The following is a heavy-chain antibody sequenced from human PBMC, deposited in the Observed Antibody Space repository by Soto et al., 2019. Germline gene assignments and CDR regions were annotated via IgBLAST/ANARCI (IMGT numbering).Heavy chain of an antibody. CDR3: ARGRGSGSRPCYYYYYMDV. V-gene: IGHV4-34*01. CDR1: GGSFSGYY. Sequence: SETPSITCAVYGGSFSGYYWSWIRQPPGKGLEWIGEINHSGSTNYNPSLKSRVTISVDTSKNQFSLTLSSVTAADTAVYYCARGRGSGSRPCYYYYYMDVWGKGTTVTVSS. J-gene: IGHJ6*03. CDR2: INHSGST. D-gene: IGHD3-10*01.